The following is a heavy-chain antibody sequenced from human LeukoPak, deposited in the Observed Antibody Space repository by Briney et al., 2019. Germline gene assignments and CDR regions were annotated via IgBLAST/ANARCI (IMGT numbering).Heavy chain of an antibody. Sequence: GGSLRLSCAASGFTLSSYAMSWVRQAPGKGLEWVSALSISGDNTYYADSVKGRFTISRDNSKNTLYLQMNSLRAEDTAVYFCAKELHGSGNYAFDYWGQGTLVTVSS. CDR3: AKELHGSGNYAFDY. D-gene: IGHD3-10*01. CDR2: LSISGDNT. J-gene: IGHJ4*02. CDR1: GFTLSSYA. V-gene: IGHV3-23*01.